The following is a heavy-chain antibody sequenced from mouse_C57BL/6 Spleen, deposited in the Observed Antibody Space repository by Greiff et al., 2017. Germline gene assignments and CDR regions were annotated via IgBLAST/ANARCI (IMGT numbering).Heavy chain of an antibody. CDR3: SSAGGGNCYFDD. V-gene: IGHV1-69*01. Sequence: QVQLQQPGAELVMPGASVKLSCKASGYTFTSYWMHWVKQRPGQGLEWIGEIDPYDSDTNYNQKFKGKATMTVDISSSTAYMQLSSLTSEDSAVYVCSSAGGGNCYFDDWGKGTTVTVSS. CDR2: IDPYDSDT. CDR1: GYTFTSYW. J-gene: IGHJ2*01. D-gene: IGHD1-1*02.